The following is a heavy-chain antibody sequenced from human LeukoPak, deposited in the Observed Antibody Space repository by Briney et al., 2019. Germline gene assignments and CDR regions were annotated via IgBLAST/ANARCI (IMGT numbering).Heavy chain of an antibody. D-gene: IGHD2-2*01. V-gene: IGHV3-33*01. CDR2: IWYDANNK. Sequence: GGSLRLSCAASGFTFSNYGMHWVRQAPGKGLEWVAVIWYDANNKYYADSVKGRFTISRDNSNNTLYLQMNSLRAEDTAVYYCARDRWSSTSYNDYWGQGTLVTVSS. CDR3: ARDRWSSTSYNDY. J-gene: IGHJ4*02. CDR1: GFTFSNYG.